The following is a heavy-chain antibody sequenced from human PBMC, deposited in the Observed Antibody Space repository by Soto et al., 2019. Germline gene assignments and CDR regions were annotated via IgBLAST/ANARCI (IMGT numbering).Heavy chain of an antibody. D-gene: IGHD6-13*01. Sequence: GGSLRLACEASGFIFTNFWMHWVRQVQGKGLVWVSRIDTSGSSTSCADSVKGRFTISRDNAKNTVSLQMNSLRAEDTGVYYCAKDSWYFDLWSQGSLVTVSS. CDR2: IDTSGSST. J-gene: IGHJ4*02. CDR3: AKDSWYFDL. CDR1: GFIFTNFW. V-gene: IGHV3-74*01.